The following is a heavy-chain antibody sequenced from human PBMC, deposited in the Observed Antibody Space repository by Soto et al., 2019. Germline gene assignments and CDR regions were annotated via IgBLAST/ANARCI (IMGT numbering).Heavy chain of an antibody. J-gene: IGHJ5*02. D-gene: IGHD3-9*01. V-gene: IGHV1-18*01. Sequence: ASVKVSCKASGYTFTSYGISWVRQATGQGLEWMGWISAYNGNTNYAQKLQGRVTMTTDTSTSTAYMELRSLRSDDTAVYYCARDRVRIGVRSMNYDILTGKNWFDPWGQGTLDTVSS. CDR2: ISAYNGNT. CDR3: ARDRVRIGVRSMNYDILTGKNWFDP. CDR1: GYTFTSYG.